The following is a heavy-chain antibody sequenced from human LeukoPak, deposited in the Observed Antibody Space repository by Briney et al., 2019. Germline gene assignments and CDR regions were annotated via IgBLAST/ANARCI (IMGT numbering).Heavy chain of an antibody. CDR2: INPNSGGS. D-gene: IGHD6-19*01. V-gene: IGHV1-2*02. CDR1: GCTFTAYC. J-gene: IGHJ4*02. Sequence: ASVKVSCKTSGCTFTAYCVHWVRQAPGQGLEWMGWINPNSGGSNYGLKFLGRVTMTRDTSLSTSYMELNSLRSDDTAVYYCARDSGSSGWDPTSFFDSWGQGTLVTVSS. CDR3: ARDSGSSGWDPTSFFDS.